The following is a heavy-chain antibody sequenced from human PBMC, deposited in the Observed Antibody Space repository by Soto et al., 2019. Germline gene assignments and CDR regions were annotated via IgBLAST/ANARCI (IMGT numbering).Heavy chain of an antibody. J-gene: IGHJ1*01. CDR1: GGTFSSYA. D-gene: IGHD2-21*02. V-gene: IGHV1-69*01. CDR3: ASLKVVVTASGYFQH. Sequence: QVQLVQSGAEVKKPGSSVKVSCKDSGGTFSSYAISWVRQAPGQGLEWMGGIIPLFGTANYAQKFQGRVTITADESTSTAYMELSSLRSEDTAVYYCASLKVVVTASGYFQHWGKGTLVTVSS. CDR2: IIPLFGTA.